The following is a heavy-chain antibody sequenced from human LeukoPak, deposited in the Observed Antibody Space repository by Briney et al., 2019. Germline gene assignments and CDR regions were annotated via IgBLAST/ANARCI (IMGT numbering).Heavy chain of an antibody. CDR3: AKDCYYDSSGATTDY. V-gene: IGHV3-23*01. CDR1: GFTFSSYA. CDR2: ITNSGGST. J-gene: IGHJ4*02. D-gene: IGHD3-22*01. Sequence: GGSLRLSCVASGFTFSSYAMSWVRQVPGKGLEWVSTITNSGGSTYYADSVKGRFTISRDNSKSTLYLQMNSLRAEDTAVYYCAKDCYYDSSGATTDYWGQGTLVTVSS.